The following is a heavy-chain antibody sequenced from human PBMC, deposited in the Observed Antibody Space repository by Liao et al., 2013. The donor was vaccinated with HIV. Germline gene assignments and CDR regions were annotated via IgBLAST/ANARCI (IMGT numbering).Heavy chain of an antibody. D-gene: IGHD4-17*01. CDR2: IFYSGTT. CDR3: ARGGTTVTTSGYFDF. Sequence: QVQLQESGSGLVKPSETLSLTCTVSGGSISGYYWSWIRQPPGKGLEWIGYIFYSGTTNYNPSLKSRLTISVDTSKNQFSLRLTSVTPADTAVYYCARGGTTVTTSGYFDFWGQGTLVTVSS. J-gene: IGHJ4*02. V-gene: IGHV4-59*01. CDR1: GGSISGYY.